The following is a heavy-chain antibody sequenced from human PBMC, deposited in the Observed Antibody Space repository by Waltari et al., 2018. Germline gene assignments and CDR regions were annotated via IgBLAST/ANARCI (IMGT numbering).Heavy chain of an antibody. V-gene: IGHV3-74*01. CDR3: ARDSRTGGGVDFDL. Sequence: EVQLVESGGGLVQPGGSLRLSCAASGFTFSSDWMHWVRQVPGKGLVWVSSINSDGSRISYEDSVKGRFTISRDNAKNSLYLQMNSLRAEDTAVYYCARDSRTGGGVDFDLWGRGTLVTVSS. CDR1: GFTFSSDW. CDR2: INSDGSRI. D-gene: IGHD3-16*01. J-gene: IGHJ2*01.